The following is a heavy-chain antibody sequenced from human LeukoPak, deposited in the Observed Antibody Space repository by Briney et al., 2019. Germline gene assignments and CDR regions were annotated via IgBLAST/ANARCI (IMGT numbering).Heavy chain of an antibody. Sequence: GRSLRLSRAASGFTFSSYGIHWVRQAPGKGLEWVAVISDDGSQKYYADSVKGRFTISRDNSKNTLSLQMNSLRAEDTAVYYCAKERDSSGVVDYWGQGTLVTVSS. CDR2: ISDDGSQK. D-gene: IGHD3-22*01. V-gene: IGHV3-30*18. J-gene: IGHJ4*02. CDR1: GFTFSSYG. CDR3: AKERDSSGVVDY.